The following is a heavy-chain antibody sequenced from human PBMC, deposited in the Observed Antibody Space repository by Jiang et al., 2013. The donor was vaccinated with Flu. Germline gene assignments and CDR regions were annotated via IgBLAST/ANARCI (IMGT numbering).Heavy chain of an antibody. CDR3: AEGEGAGGGRASVASVSLTG. D-gene: IGHD3-9*01. V-gene: IGHV3-53*04. CDR1: GFNINNNY. CDR2: VYSGGNT. Sequence: VQLVESGGGSVQPGGSLRLSCAASGFNINNNYMTWVRQAPGKGLEWVSVVYSGGNTFYADSVKGRFTISRHNSKNMLYLQMNSLRPEDTAVYYCAEGEGAGGGRASVASVSLTGWGQGALVTVSS. J-gene: IGHJ4*02.